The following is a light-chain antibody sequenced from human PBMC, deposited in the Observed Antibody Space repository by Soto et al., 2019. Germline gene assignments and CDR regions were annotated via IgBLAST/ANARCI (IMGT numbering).Light chain of an antibody. CDR2: GAS. J-gene: IGKJ4*01. CDR3: QQCGSSPLT. Sequence: EIVLTQSPGTLSLSPGERATLSCRASQSVSSSYLAWYQQKPGQAPRLLIYGASRATGIPDRFSGSRSGTDFTLTISSLVPEDFAMYYCQQCGSSPLTFGGGTKVEIK. V-gene: IGKV3-20*01. CDR1: QSVSSSY.